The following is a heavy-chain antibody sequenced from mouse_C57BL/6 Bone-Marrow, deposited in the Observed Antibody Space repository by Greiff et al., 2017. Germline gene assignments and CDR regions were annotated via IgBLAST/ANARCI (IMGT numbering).Heavy chain of an antibody. CDR1: GFTFSSYA. J-gene: IGHJ3*01. CDR2: ISDGGSYT. V-gene: IGHV5-4*03. CDR3: ATRWDWFAY. Sequence: EVMLVESGGGLVKPGGSLKLSCAASGFTFSSYAMSWVRQTPEKRLEWVATISDGGSYTYYPDNVKGRFTISRDNAKNNLYLQMSHLKSEDTAMYYCATRWDWFAYWGQGTLVTVSA. D-gene: IGHD4-1*01.